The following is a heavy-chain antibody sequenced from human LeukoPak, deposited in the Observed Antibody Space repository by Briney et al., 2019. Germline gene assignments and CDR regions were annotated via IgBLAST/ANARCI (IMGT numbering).Heavy chain of an antibody. CDR2: ISGSGGST. CDR1: GFTFSIYG. Sequence: PGGSLRLSCVASGFTFSIYGMSWVRQAPGKGLEWVSAISGSGGSTYYAGSVKGRFTISRDNSKNTLYLQMNSLRADDTAVYYCAKSHHVTAIDYWGQGTLVTVSS. CDR3: AKSHHVTAIDY. V-gene: IGHV3-23*01. D-gene: IGHD2-21*02. J-gene: IGHJ4*02.